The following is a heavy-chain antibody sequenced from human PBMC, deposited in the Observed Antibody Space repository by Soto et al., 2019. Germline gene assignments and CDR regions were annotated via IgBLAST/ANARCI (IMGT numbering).Heavy chain of an antibody. CDR1: GFTFSSND. Sequence: EVQLVESGGGLIQPGGSLRLSCAASGFTFSSNDMNWVRQAPGKGLEWVSLIYSGGSTYYADSVKCRFTISRDNSTRTFYSLSRSLRAVDPAVYFCATRPLLRGASWGQGTMVTASS. CDR2: IYSGGST. CDR3: ATRPLLRGAS. V-gene: IGHV3-53*01. D-gene: IGHD3-10*01. J-gene: IGHJ3*01.